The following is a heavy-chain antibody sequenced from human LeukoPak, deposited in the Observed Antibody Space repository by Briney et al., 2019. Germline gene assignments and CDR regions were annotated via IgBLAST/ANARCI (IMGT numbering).Heavy chain of an antibody. D-gene: IGHD5-24*01. CDR1: GFTFSSYA. V-gene: IGHV3-30*18. CDR2: ISRDETNK. J-gene: IGHJ5*02. Sequence: GRSLRLSCAASGFTFSSYAMHWVRQAPGKGPEWVAVISRDETNKYYADSVKGRFTISRDNSRNTLYLQMDSLRAEDTAVYYCAKVRTWLHLGDPWGQGTLVTVSS. CDR3: AKVRTWLHLGDP.